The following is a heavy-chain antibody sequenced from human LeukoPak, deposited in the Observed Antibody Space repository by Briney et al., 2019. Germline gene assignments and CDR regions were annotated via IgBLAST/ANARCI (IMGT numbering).Heavy chain of an antibody. CDR1: GGSFSGCY. CDR2: INHSGST. J-gene: IGHJ4*02. D-gene: IGHD3-10*01. CDR3: ARGRLYYGSGSYYDY. Sequence: PSETLSPTCAVYGGSFSGCYWSWIRRPPGKGLEWIGEINHSGSTNYNPSLKSRVTISVDTSKNQFSLKLSSVTAADTAVYYCARGRLYYGSGSYYDYWGQGTLVTVSS. V-gene: IGHV4-34*01.